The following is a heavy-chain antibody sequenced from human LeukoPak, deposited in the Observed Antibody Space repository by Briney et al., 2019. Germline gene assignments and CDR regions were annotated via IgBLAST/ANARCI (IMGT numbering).Heavy chain of an antibody. CDR1: GYTFTVYY. CDR2: INPSGGST. Sequence: ASVKVSCKTSGYTFTVYYMHWVRQAPGQGLEWMGIINPSGGSTSYAQKFQGRVTMTRDTSTSTVYMELSSLRSEDTAVYYCASDILRYFDWSTDYWGQGTLVTVSS. J-gene: IGHJ4*02. V-gene: IGHV1-46*01. CDR3: ASDILRYFDWSTDY. D-gene: IGHD3-9*01.